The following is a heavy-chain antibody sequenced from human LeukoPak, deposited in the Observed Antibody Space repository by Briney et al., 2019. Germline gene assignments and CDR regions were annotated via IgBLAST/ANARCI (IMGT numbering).Heavy chain of an antibody. Sequence: SQTLSLTCTVSGGSISSGDYYWSWIRQPPGKGLEWIGYIYYSGSTYYNPSLKIRVTISVDTSKNQFSLKLSSVTAADTAVYYCARTGPTSGGDYWGQGTLVTVSS. J-gene: IGHJ4*02. CDR2: IYYSGST. CDR3: ARTGPTSGGDY. CDR1: GGSISSGDYY. D-gene: IGHD3-16*01. V-gene: IGHV4-30-4*01.